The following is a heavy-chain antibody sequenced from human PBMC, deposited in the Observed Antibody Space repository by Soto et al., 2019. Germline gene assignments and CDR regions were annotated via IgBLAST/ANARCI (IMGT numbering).Heavy chain of an antibody. CDR1: GGSISSSSYY. V-gene: IGHV4-39*01. D-gene: IGHD3-16*01. Sequence: SETLSLTCTVSGGSISSSSYYWGWIRQPPGKGLEWIGSIYYSGSTYYNPSLKSRVTISVDTSKNQFSLKLSSVTAADTAVYYCARPSSLGAGGTKARDYYYGMDVWGQGTTVTVSS. CDR2: IYYSGST. J-gene: IGHJ6*02. CDR3: ARPSSLGAGGTKARDYYYGMDV.